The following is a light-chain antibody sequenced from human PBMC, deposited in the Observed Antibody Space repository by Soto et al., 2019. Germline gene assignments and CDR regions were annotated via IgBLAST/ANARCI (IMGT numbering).Light chain of an antibody. CDR2: DAS. CDR1: QSVSSS. J-gene: IGKJ5*01. CDR3: QQYAGSPIT. V-gene: IGKV3-20*01. Sequence: EIVLTQSPGTLSLPPGERATLSCRASQSVSSSLAWYQQKPGLAPTLLSSDASSRASGVPDRFTGGGSGTDFTLTIRRLEPEDFALYYCQQYAGSPITFGQGTRLEIK.